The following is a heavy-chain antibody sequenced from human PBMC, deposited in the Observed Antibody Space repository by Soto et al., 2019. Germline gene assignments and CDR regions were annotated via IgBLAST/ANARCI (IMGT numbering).Heavy chain of an antibody. CDR1: VFTFSSYG. CDR3: AKDVVVGATTGLGDYYYYYGMDV. V-gene: IGHV3-30*18. J-gene: IGHJ6*02. D-gene: IGHD1-26*01. CDR2: IAYDGSNK. Sequence: GVALRLSCAASVFTFSSYGMHWVRQAPGKGLEWVAGIAYDGSNKYYADSVKGRLTISRDNSNNTLYLQMNSRRAEDTAGHYCAKDVVVGATTGLGDYYYYYGMDVWGQGTTVTVSS.